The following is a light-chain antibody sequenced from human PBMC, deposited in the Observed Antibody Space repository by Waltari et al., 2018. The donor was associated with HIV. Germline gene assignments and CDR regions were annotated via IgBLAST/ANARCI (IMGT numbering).Light chain of an antibody. CDR2: AAS. Sequence: DIQMTQSPSSLSASVGDRDTNTCRASQTIASYLNWYQQKPGKAPNLLIYAASSLQSGVPSRFSGSGSGTYFTLTISSLQPEDFATYYCQQSYRAPPTFGQGTKVEIK. CDR3: QQSYRAPPT. V-gene: IGKV1-39*01. CDR1: QTIASY. J-gene: IGKJ1*01.